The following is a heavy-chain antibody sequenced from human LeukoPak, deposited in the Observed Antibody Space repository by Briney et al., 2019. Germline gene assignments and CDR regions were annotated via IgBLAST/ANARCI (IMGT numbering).Heavy chain of an antibody. J-gene: IGHJ4*02. CDR3: ARDLERYYDLEGRSGY. Sequence: ASVKVSCKASGYTFTSYYMHWVRQAPGQGLEWMGIINPSGGSTSYAQKFQGRVTMTRDTLATTAYMELRSLRSDDTAVYYCARDLERYYDLEGRSGYWGQGTLVTVSS. CDR1: GYTFTSYY. D-gene: IGHD3-3*01. CDR2: INPSGGST. V-gene: IGHV1-46*01.